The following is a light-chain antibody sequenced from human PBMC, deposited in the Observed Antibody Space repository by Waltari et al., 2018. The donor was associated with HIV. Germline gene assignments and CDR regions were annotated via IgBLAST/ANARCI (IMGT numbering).Light chain of an antibody. CDR3: QQYGSSPMCT. CDR1: QSVSSSY. V-gene: IGKV3-20*01. CDR2: GAS. J-gene: IGKJ2*02. Sequence: EIVLTQSPGTLSLSPGDRATISCRASQSVSSSYLAWYQQKPGQAPRLLIYGASSRATGIPDRFSGSGSGTDFTLTISRLEPEDFAVYYCQQYGSSPMCTFGQGTKVEIK.